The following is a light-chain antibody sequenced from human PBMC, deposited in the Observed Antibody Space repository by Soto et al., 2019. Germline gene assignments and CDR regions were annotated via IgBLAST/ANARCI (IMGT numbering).Light chain of an antibody. CDR3: CSYAGSYTLGV. CDR1: SSDVGGYNY. J-gene: IGLJ2*01. CDR2: DVS. Sequence: QSALTQPRSVSGSPGQSVTISCTGTSSDVGGYNYVSWYQQHPGKAPKLMIYDVSKRPSGVPDRFSGSKSSNTASLTISGLQAEDEADYYCCSYAGSYTLGVFGGGTKVTVL. V-gene: IGLV2-11*01.